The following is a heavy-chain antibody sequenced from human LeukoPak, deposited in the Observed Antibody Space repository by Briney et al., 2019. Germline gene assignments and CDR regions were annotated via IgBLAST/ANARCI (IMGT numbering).Heavy chain of an antibody. J-gene: IGHJ6*04. Sequence: SGGSLRLSCAASGFDFSTQWMSWVRQAPGKGLEWVAIVNQGATQKYYVDSVKGRFTISRDNAENSLYLQMNSPRADDTAVYYCAELGITMIGGVWGKGTTVTISS. CDR2: VNQGATQK. V-gene: IGHV3-7*01. CDR1: GFDFSTQW. D-gene: IGHD3-10*02. CDR3: AELGITMIGGV.